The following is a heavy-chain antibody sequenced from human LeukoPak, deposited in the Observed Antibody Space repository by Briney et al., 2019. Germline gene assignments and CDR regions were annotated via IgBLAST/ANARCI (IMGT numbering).Heavy chain of an antibody. CDR3: ARDEIGRSVI. CDR2: ISSSSSYM. Sequence: GGSLRLSCAASGFTFSTYSMNWVRQAPGKGLEWVSSISSSSSYMYYADSLKGRFTISRDNAKNSLYLQMNSLRAEDTAVYYCARDEIGRSVIWGHGTMVTVSS. D-gene: IGHD2-15*01. V-gene: IGHV3-21*01. J-gene: IGHJ3*02. CDR1: GFTFSTYS.